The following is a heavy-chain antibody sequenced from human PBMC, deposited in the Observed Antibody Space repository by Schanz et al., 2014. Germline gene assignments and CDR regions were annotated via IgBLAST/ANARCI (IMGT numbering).Heavy chain of an antibody. D-gene: IGHD6-6*01. CDR2: IIPILGIA. Sequence: QVQLVQSGAEVKKPGASVKVSCKASGYTFISYGIKWVRQAPGQGLEWMGRIIPILGIANYAQKFQGRVTITADRSTSTVYMELSSLRSEDTAVYYCARDQSPYTNSSDVRYFDYWGQGSLVTVSS. CDR1: GYTFISYG. J-gene: IGHJ4*02. CDR3: ARDQSPYTNSSDVRYFDY. V-gene: IGHV1-69*04.